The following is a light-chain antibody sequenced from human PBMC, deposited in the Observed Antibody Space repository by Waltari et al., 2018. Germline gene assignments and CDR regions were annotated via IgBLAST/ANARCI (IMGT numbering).Light chain of an antibody. CDR2: KSS. CDR3: HPYNSYPKT. CDR1: QSINHF. V-gene: IGKV1-5*03. Sequence: DIQMTQSPSTLSASVGDRVTITCRASQSINHFLAWYQQKPGKAPNLLIYKSSSLQSGVPSRFSGSGYGTEFTLTISSLQPDDFATYYCHPYNSYPKTFGQGTRVEIK. J-gene: IGKJ1*01.